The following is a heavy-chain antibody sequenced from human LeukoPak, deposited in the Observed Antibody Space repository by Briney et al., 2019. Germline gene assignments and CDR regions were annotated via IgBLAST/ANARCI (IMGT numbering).Heavy chain of an antibody. CDR1: GYTFTNYG. D-gene: IGHD3-10*01. CDR2: ISAYNGNT. V-gene: IGHV1-18*01. CDR3: ARDGRFGELFDY. J-gene: IGHJ4*02. Sequence: VASVKVSCKASGYTFTNYGISWVRKAPGQGLGWMGWISAYNGNTNYAQKLQDRVTMTTDTSTSTAYMELRSLRSDDTAVYYCARDGRFGELFDYWGQGTLVTVSS.